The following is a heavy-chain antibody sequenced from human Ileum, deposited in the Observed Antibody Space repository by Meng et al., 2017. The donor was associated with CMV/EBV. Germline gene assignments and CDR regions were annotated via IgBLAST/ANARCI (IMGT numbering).Heavy chain of an antibody. CDR3: AIEYSSGWYGGDRDY. CDR1: GGTFSSYA. CDR2: IIPIFGTA. J-gene: IGHJ4*02. D-gene: IGHD6-19*01. Sequence: SGGTFSSYAISWVRQAPGQGLEWMGGIIPIFGTANYAQKFRGRVTITTDESTSTAYMELSSLRSEDTAVYYCAIEYSSGWYGGDRDYWGQGTLVTVSS. V-gene: IGHV1-69*05.